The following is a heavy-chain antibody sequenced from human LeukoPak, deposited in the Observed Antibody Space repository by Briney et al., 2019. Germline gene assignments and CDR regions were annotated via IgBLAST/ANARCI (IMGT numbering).Heavy chain of an antibody. Sequence: GGSLRLSCAASGFTVSANYMSWVRQAPGKGLEWVSVINGGGCTYYADSVKGRFTISRDNSKNTLYLQMNSLRAEDTAVYYCARDPYSSGWAWGQGTMVTVSS. V-gene: IGHV3-53*01. CDR1: GFTVSANY. CDR2: INGGGCT. J-gene: IGHJ3*01. CDR3: ARDPYSSGWA. D-gene: IGHD6-19*01.